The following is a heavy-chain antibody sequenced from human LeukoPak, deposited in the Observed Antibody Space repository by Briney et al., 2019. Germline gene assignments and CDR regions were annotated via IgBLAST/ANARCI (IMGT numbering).Heavy chain of an antibody. CDR2: IKDGGTTT. Sequence: PGGSLRLSCAASGFTFSSYWIHWVRQVPGKGLVWVSRIKDGGTTTDYADSVKGRFTISRDDAKNTLYLQMNSLRVEDTAVYYCTTTRPGYWRQATMVTASP. CDR1: GFTFSSYW. CDR3: TTTRPGY. J-gene: IGHJ4*02. V-gene: IGHV3-74*01. D-gene: IGHD1-14*01.